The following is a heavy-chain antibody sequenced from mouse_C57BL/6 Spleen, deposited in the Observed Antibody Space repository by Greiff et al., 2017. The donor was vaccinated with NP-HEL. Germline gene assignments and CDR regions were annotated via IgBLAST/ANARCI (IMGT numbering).Heavy chain of an antibody. CDR3: ASYYGSSHWYFDV. V-gene: IGHV1-39*01. D-gene: IGHD1-1*01. CDR1: GYSFTDYN. Sequence: VHVKQSGPELVKPGASVKISCKASGYSFTDYNMNWVKQSNGKSLEWIGVINPNYGTTSYNQKFKGKATLTVDQSSSTAYMQLNSLTSEDSAVYYCASYYGSSHWYFDVWGTGTTVTVSS. CDR2: INPNYGTT. J-gene: IGHJ1*03.